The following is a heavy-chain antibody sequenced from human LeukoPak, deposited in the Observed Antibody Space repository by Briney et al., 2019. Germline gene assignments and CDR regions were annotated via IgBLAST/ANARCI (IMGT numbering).Heavy chain of an antibody. D-gene: IGHD3-3*01. CDR1: GFTFSRYW. CDR3: TYDFFTS. V-gene: IGHV3-7*01. J-gene: IGHJ5*02. Sequence: GGSLRLSCAASGFTFSRYWMRWVRQAPGKGLEGVADIKEDGSEKYYVDSVKGRFTISRDNARNSLYLQMNSLRAEDTAVYYCTYDFFTSWGQGTLVTVSS. CDR2: IKEDGSEK.